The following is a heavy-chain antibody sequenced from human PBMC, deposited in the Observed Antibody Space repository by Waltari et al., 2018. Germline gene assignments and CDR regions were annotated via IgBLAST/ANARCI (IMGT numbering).Heavy chain of an antibody. J-gene: IGHJ3*02. V-gene: IGHV1-2*02. Sequence: QVQLVQSGAEVTKPGASVKVSCKASGYTFTGYYMHWVRQAPGQGLEWMVWLNPNCGGTNYAQKFQGRVTMTRDTSISSAYMELSRLRSDDTAVYYCARDGGSGSYRDAFDIWGQGTMVTVSS. CDR2: LNPNCGGT. CDR3: ARDGGSGSYRDAFDI. D-gene: IGHD3-10*01. CDR1: GYTFTGYY.